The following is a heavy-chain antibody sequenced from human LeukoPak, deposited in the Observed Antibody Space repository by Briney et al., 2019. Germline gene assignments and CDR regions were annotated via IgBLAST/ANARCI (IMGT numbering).Heavy chain of an antibody. CDR1: GGTFSSYA. CDR3: ARDLIAVAGQPNWFDP. D-gene: IGHD6-19*01. CDR2: IIPILGIA. J-gene: IGHJ5*02. Sequence: SVKVSCKASGGTFSSYAISWVRQAPGQGLEWMGRIIPILGIANYAQKFQGRVTITADKSTSTAYMELSSLRSEDTAVYYCARDLIAVAGQPNWFDPWGQGTLVTVSS. V-gene: IGHV1-69*04.